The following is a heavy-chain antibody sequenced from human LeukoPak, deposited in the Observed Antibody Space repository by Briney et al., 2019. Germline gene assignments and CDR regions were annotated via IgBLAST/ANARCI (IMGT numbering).Heavy chain of an antibody. CDR2: IDPSDSYT. CDR3: ARLKACSGGSCYSFDY. V-gene: IGHV5-10-1*01. Sequence: GESLKISCKGSGYRFTSYWISWVRQMPGKGLEWMGRIDPSDSYTNYSPSFQGHVTISADKSISTAYLQWSSLKASDTAMYYCARLKACSGGSCYSFDYWGQGTLVTVSS. D-gene: IGHD2-15*01. CDR1: GYRFTSYW. J-gene: IGHJ4*02.